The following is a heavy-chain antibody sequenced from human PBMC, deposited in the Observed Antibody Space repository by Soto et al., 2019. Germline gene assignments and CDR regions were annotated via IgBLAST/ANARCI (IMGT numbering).Heavy chain of an antibody. Sequence: GSLRLSCAASGFTFNSYDMHWVRQAPGKGLEWVAVISYDGNSKYYADSVKGRFTISRDNSKNTLYLQMNSLRAEDTAVYYCARPMVTTDYYYYYGMDVWGQGTTVTVSS. D-gene: IGHD4-17*01. CDR1: GFTFNSYD. CDR3: ARPMVTTDYYYYYGMDV. V-gene: IGHV3-30*03. CDR2: ISYDGNSK. J-gene: IGHJ6*02.